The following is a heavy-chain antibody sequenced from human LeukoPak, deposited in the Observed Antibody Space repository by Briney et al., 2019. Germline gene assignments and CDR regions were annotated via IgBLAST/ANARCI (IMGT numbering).Heavy chain of an antibody. CDR2: IIPIFGTA. D-gene: IGHD5-18*01. J-gene: IGHJ4*02. CDR3: ARVHGYSYRDLDY. CDR1: GGTFSSYA. V-gene: IGHV1-69*01. Sequence: SVKVSCKASGGTFSSYAISWVRQAPGQVLEWMGGIIPIFGTANYAQKFQGRVTITADESTSTAYMELSSLRSEDTAVYYCARVHGYSYRDLDYWGQGTLVTVSS.